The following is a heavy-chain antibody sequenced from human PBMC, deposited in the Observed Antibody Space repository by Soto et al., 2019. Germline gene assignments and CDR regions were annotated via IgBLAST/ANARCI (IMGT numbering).Heavy chain of an antibody. CDR3: ARDSYYDSSGPVWFDP. CDR1: GGSFSGYY. CDR2: INHSGTT. J-gene: IGHJ5*02. D-gene: IGHD3-22*01. Sequence: QVQLQQWGAGLLKPSETLSLTCAVYGGSFSGYYWSWIRQPPGKVLEWIGEINHSGTTNYNPSLKSRVTISVDTSKNQFSLKLSSVTAADTAVYYCARDSYYDSSGPVWFDPWGQGTLVTVSS. V-gene: IGHV4-34*01.